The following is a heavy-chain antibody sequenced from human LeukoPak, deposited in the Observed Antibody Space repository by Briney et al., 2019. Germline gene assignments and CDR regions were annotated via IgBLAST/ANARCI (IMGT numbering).Heavy chain of an antibody. D-gene: IGHD3-22*01. CDR2: INPYNGNT. V-gene: IGHV1-18*01. CDR1: GYTFASFS. J-gene: IGHJ4*02. CDR3: AGVASGYSPVY. Sequence: GASVKVSCKASGYTFASFSITWVRQAPGQGLEWTGWINPYNGNTNYAQMFQDRVTMTTDTSTSTAHMELRSLRSDDTAVYYCAGVASGYSPVYWGQGTLVTVSS.